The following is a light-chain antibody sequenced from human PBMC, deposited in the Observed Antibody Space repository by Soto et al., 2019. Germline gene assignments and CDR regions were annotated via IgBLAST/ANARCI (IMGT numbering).Light chain of an antibody. CDR2: GAS. CDR1: QSVSSNY. V-gene: IGKV3-20*01. J-gene: IGKJ5*01. CDR3: QQYGSSLPGIT. Sequence: EIVLTSSPSTLSLSPGERRTLSYKALQSVSSNYLAWYQQKPGPAPRLLLHGASTRATGIPDRFSGSGSGTDFTLTITRLEPEDFAVYYCQQYGSSLPGITFGQGTRLEIK.